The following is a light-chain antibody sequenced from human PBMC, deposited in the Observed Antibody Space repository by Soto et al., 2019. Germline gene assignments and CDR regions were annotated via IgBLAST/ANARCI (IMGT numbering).Light chain of an antibody. CDR1: QSISSW. Sequence: DIHMTQSPSTRSASVGDRVTITCRASQSISSWLAWYQQKPGQAPKLLIYKASSLESGVPSRFSGSGSGTEFTLTISSLQPDDFETYYCQQYNSYWVTFGGGTKVEIK. CDR2: KAS. V-gene: IGKV1-5*03. J-gene: IGKJ4*01. CDR3: QQYNSYWVT.